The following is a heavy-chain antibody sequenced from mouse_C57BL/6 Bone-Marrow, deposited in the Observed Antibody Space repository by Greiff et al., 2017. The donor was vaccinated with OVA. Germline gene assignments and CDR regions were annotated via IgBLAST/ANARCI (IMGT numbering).Heavy chain of an antibody. J-gene: IGHJ1*03. V-gene: IGHV1-55*01. Sequence: QVQLQQPGAELVKPGASVKMSCKASGYTLTSYWITWVKQRPGQGLEWIGDIYPGSGSTNYNEKFKSKATLTVDTSSSTAYMQLSSLTSEDSAVYYCARSSYYYGSSPYWYFDVWGTGTTVTVSS. D-gene: IGHD1-1*01. CDR1: GYTLTSYW. CDR3: ARSSYYYGSSPYWYFDV. CDR2: IYPGSGST.